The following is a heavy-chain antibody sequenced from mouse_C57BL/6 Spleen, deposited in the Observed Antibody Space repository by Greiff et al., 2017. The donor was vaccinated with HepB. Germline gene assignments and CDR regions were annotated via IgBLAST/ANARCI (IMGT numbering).Heavy chain of an antibody. D-gene: IGHD2-5*01. CDR1: GYTFTSYG. Sequence: VQLQQSGAELARPGASVKLSCKASGYTFTSYGISWVKQRTGQGLEWIGEIYPRSGNTYYNEKFKGKATLTADKSSSTAYMELRSLTSEDSAVYFCARRSPYSNYERKAMDYWGQGTSVTVSS. V-gene: IGHV1-81*01. CDR3: ARRSPYSNYERKAMDY. J-gene: IGHJ4*01. CDR2: IYPRSGNT.